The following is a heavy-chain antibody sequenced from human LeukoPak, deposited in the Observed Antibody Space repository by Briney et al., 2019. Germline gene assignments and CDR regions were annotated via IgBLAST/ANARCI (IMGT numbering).Heavy chain of an antibody. J-gene: IGHJ4*02. V-gene: IGHV3-30*04. D-gene: IGHD4-17*01. CDR3: ARDRGTGDYYFDY. CDR1: GFTFSSYA. Sequence: PGGSLRLSCAASGFTFSSYAMHWVRQAPGKGLEWVAVISYDGSNKYYADSVKGRFTISRDNSKNTLYLQMNSLRAEDTAVYYCARDRGTGDYYFDYWGQGTLVTVSS. CDR2: ISYDGSNK.